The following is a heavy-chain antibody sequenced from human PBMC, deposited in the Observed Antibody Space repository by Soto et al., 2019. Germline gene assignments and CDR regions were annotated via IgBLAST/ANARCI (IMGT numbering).Heavy chain of an antibody. D-gene: IGHD3-22*01. CDR3: ARDLWDSSGSYWFRPNWFDP. CDR1: GYTFTSYG. J-gene: IGHJ5*02. CDR2: ISAYNGNT. V-gene: IGHV1-18*04. Sequence: ASVKVSCKASGYTFTSYGISWVRQAPGQGLEWMGWISAYNGNTSYAQKLQGRVTMTTDTSTSTAYMELRSLRSDDTAVYYCARDLWDSSGSYWFRPNWFDPWGQGTLVTVSS.